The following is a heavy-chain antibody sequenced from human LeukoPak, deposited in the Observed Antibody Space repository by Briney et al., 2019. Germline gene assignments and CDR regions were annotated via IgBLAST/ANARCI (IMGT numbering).Heavy chain of an antibody. CDR2: ISGSGGST. CDR3: AKDAIVVVPAALTLYYFDY. D-gene: IGHD2-2*01. V-gene: IGHV3-23*01. Sequence: GGSLRLSCAASGFTFSSYAMSWVRQAPGKGLEWVSAISGSGGSTYYADSVKGRFTISRDNSKNTLYLQMNSLRAEDTAVYYCAKDAIVVVPAALTLYYFDYWGQGTLVTVSS. CDR1: GFTFSSYA. J-gene: IGHJ4*02.